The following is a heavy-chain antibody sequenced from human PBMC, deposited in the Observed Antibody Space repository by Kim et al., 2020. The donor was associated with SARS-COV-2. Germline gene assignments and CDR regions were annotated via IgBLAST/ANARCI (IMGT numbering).Heavy chain of an antibody. CDR3: AGGDVTPASPAGPMDV. CDR2: IYPKNGGT. D-gene: IGHD2-21*02. J-gene: IGHJ6*02. CDR1: GYVFIDYY. V-gene: IGHV1-2*02. Sequence: ASVKVSCKASGYVFIDYYLHWVRQAPGQGLQWMGWIYPKNGGTSYAQKFRGRVTMTRDASISTAYMELTNLTSDDTALYYCAGGDVTPASPAGPMDVWGQGTTVTVSS.